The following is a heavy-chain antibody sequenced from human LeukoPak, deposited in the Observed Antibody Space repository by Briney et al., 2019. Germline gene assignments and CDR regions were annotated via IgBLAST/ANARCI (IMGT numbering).Heavy chain of an antibody. CDR1: GGNFSSYA. CDR2: INPNSGGT. Sequence: ASVKVSCKASGGNFSSYAISWVRQAPGQGLEWMGWINPNSGGTNYAQKFQGRVTMTRDTSISTAYMELSRLRSDDTAVYYCARECSSTSCLLYWGQGTLVTVSS. J-gene: IGHJ4*02. CDR3: ARECSSTSCLLY. D-gene: IGHD2-2*01. V-gene: IGHV1-2*02.